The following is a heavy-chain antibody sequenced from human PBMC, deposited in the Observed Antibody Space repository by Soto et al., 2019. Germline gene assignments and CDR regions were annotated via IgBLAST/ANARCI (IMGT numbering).Heavy chain of an antibody. CDR2: ISAYNGNT. CDR1: GYTFTSYG. Sequence: ASVKVSCKASGYTFTSYGISWVRQAPGQGLEWMAWISAYNGNTNYAQKLQGRVTMTTDTSTSTAYMELRSLRSDDTAVYYCAREPGYYGSGSYYNWGPNFDYWGQGTLVTVSS. CDR3: AREPGYYGSGSYYNWGPNFDY. D-gene: IGHD3-10*01. J-gene: IGHJ4*02. V-gene: IGHV1-18*01.